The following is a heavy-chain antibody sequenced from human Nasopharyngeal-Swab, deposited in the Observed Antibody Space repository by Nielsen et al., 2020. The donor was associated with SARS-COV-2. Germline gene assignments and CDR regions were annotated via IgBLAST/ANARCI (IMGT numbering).Heavy chain of an antibody. J-gene: IGHJ4*02. Sequence: GESLKISCAASGFTFSDYYMSWIRQAPGKGLEWVSYISSSSSYTNYADSVKGRFTISRDNAKNSLYLQMNSLRAEDTAVYYCARGGWIEVDPYYFDYWGQGTLVTVSS. D-gene: IGHD2-15*01. CDR2: ISSSSSYT. CDR1: GFTFSDYY. CDR3: ARGGWIEVDPYYFDY. V-gene: IGHV3-11*06.